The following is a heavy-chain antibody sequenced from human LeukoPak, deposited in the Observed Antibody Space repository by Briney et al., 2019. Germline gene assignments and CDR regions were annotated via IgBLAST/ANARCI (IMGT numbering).Heavy chain of an antibody. CDR3: ARWPMTNLAFDV. Sequence: SETLSLTCTVSGGSISNYYWSWIRQPPGQGQEWTGHIFSSGSSTYNPSLKSRLTISVDTSKNQFSLKLSPVTAADTAIYFCARWPMTNLAFDVWGQGTMVTVSS. CDR2: IFSSGSS. J-gene: IGHJ3*01. CDR1: GGSISNYY. D-gene: IGHD3-22*01. V-gene: IGHV4-59*01.